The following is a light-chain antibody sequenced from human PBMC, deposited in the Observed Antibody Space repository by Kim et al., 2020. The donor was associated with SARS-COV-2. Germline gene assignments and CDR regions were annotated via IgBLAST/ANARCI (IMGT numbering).Light chain of an antibody. Sequence: GQWVTISCYGSSSNIGSNTVNWYLHLLGTAHKHHNYSNNQRHSGVPDRFSGSKSGTSASLAISGIRSEDEADYYCAAWDDSLNGWVFGGGTQLTV. V-gene: IGLV1-44*01. CDR3: AAWDDSLNGWV. CDR2: SNN. J-gene: IGLJ3*02. CDR1: SSNIGSNT.